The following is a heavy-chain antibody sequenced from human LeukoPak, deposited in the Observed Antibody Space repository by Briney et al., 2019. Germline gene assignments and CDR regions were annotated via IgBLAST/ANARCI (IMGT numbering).Heavy chain of an antibody. V-gene: IGHV1-2*02. D-gene: IGHD6-6*01. CDR3: ARDLGVTVRPFSLFY. CDR1: GYTFTAYY. J-gene: IGHJ4*02. CDR2: INPNSGVT. Sequence: ASVTVSCKASGYTFTAYYMHWVRQAPGQGPEWMGWINPNSGVTNYAQKFQGRVIMTGDTSISTAYMEFSRLRSDNTAMYYCARDLGVTVRPFSLFYWGQGTLVTVSS.